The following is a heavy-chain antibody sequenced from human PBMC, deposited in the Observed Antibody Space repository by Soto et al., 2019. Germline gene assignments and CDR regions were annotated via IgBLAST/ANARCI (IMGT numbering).Heavy chain of an antibody. V-gene: IGHV4-34*01. J-gene: IGHJ4*02. Sequence: SETLSLTCAVSGGSFSGYYWSWIRQPPGKGLEWIGEINHSGSTNYNPSLKSRVTISVDTSKNQLSLKLSSVTAADTAVYYCARRYGYYFDYWGQGTLVTVSS. CDR2: INHSGST. CDR1: GGSFSGYY. CDR3: ARRYGYYFDY. D-gene: IGHD3-9*01.